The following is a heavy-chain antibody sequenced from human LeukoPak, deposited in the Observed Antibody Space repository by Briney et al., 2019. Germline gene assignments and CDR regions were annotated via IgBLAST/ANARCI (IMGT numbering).Heavy chain of an antibody. CDR2: IRYDGSNK. CDR1: GFTFSNYG. Sequence: PGGSLRLSCAESGFTFSNYGMHWVRQAPGKGLEWVAFIRYDGSNKYYADSVKGRFTMSRDNSKNTLYLQMNSLRAEDTAVYYCAKDSRTMVVFITGKGTEFDYWGQGALVTVSS. D-gene: IGHD3-22*01. CDR3: AKDSRTMVVFITGKGTEFDY. J-gene: IGHJ4*02. V-gene: IGHV3-30*02.